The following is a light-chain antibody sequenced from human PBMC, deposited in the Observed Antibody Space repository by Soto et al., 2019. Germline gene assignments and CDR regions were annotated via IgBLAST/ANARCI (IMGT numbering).Light chain of an antibody. CDR1: SSDVGSYNR. CDR2: EVN. J-gene: IGLJ1*01. Sequence: QSSLTQPPSVSGSPGQSVAISCSGTSSDVGSYNRVSWYQQAPGTAPKVMIYEVNNRPSGVPDRFSGSKSGNTASLTISGLQPEDEADYYCYSFTSSNTYVFGTGTKVTVL. CDR3: YSFTSSNTYV. V-gene: IGLV2-18*02.